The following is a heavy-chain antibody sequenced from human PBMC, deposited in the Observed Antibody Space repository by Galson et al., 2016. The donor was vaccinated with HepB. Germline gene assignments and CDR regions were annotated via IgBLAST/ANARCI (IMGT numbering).Heavy chain of an antibody. J-gene: IGHJ6*03. CDR3: ARAPNYDYYYYMDV. Sequence: TLSLTCTVSGGSISSGGYYWSWIRQHPGKGLEWIGYIYYSGSTYYNPSLKSRVTISVDTSKNQFSLKLNSVTAADTAVYYCARAPNYDYYYYMDVWGKGTTVTVSS. V-gene: IGHV4-31*03. CDR2: IYYSGST. CDR1: GGSISSGGYY.